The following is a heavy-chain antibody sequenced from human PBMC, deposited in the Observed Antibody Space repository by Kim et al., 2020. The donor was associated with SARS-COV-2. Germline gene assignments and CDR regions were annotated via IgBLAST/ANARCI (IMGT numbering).Heavy chain of an antibody. CDR2: IYPGDSDT. D-gene: IGHD2-2*01. CDR1: GYSFTSYW. J-gene: IGHJ4*02. V-gene: IGHV5-51*01. CDR3: ARLRYCSSTSCPYFDY. Sequence: GESLKISCKGSGYSFTSYWIGWVRQMPGKGLEWMGIIYPGDSDTRYSPSFQGQVTISADKSISTAYLQWSSLKASDTAMYYCARLRYCSSTSCPYFDYWGQGTLVTVSS.